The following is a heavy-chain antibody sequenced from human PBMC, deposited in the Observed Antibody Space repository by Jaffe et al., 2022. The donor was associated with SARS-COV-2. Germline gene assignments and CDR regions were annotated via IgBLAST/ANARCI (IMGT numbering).Heavy chain of an antibody. Sequence: QVQLQESGPGLVKPSETLSLTCTVSGGSISSYYWSWIRQPPGKGLEWIGYIYYSGSTNYNPSLKSRVTISVDTSKNQFSLKLSSVTAADTAVYYCARDPQLLGWFDPWGQGTLVTVSS. D-gene: IGHD2-2*01. CDR2: IYYSGST. J-gene: IGHJ5*02. V-gene: IGHV4-59*01. CDR3: ARDPQLLGWFDP. CDR1: GGSISSYY.